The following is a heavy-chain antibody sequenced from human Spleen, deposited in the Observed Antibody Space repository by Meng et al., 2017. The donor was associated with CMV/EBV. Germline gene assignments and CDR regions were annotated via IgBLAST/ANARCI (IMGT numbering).Heavy chain of an antibody. CDR3: ASGKETITIFGVVIISGMDV. CDR1: GGSFSDYY. Sequence: LSLTCAVYGGSFSDYYMSWIRQAPGKGLEWVSYISSSGSTIYYADSVKGRFTISRDNAKNSLYLQMNSLRAEDTAVYYCASGKETITIFGVVIISGMDVWGQGTTVTVSS. CDR2: ISSSGSTI. J-gene: IGHJ6*02. V-gene: IGHV3-11*04. D-gene: IGHD3-3*01.